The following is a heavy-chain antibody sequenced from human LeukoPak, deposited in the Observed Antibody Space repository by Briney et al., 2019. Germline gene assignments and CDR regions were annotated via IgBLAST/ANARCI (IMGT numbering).Heavy chain of an antibody. J-gene: IGHJ4*02. D-gene: IGHD6-19*01. CDR2: ISGSGGST. CDR1: GFTFSSCA. V-gene: IGHV3-23*01. CDR3: AKTKYTSGWYEFDY. Sequence: GGSLRLSCAASGFTFSSCAMSWVRQAPGKGLGWVSAISGSGGSTYYADSVKGRFTISRDNSKNTLYLQMNSLRAEDTAVYYCAKTKYTSGWYEFDYWGQGTLVTVSS.